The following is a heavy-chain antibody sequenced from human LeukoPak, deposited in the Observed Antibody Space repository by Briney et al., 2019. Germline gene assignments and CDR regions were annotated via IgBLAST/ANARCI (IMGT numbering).Heavy chain of an antibody. D-gene: IGHD3-10*01. Sequence: GGSLRLSCAASGFTFSDYYMSWVRQAPGKGLEWIGFIRSKAHGGTTEYAASVKGRFIISRDDSKSIAYLQMNSLKTEDTAMYYCTRGGASGRYYFDYWGQGTLVTVSS. V-gene: IGHV3-49*04. CDR1: GFTFSDYY. J-gene: IGHJ4*02. CDR3: TRGGASGRYYFDY. CDR2: IRSKAHGGTT.